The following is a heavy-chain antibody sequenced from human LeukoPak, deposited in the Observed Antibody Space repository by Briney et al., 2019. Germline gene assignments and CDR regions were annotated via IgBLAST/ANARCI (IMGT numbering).Heavy chain of an antibody. CDR2: INHSGST. V-gene: IGHV4-34*01. CDR3: ARGRRGSRELYCYYYYMDV. D-gene: IGHD1-26*01. J-gene: IGHJ6*03. Sequence: SETLSLTCAVYGGSFSGYYWSWIRQPPGKGLEWIGEINHSGSTNYNPSLKSRVTISVDTSKNQFSLKLSSVTAADTAVYYCARGRRGSRELYCYYYYMDVWGKGTTVTVSS. CDR1: GGSFSGYY.